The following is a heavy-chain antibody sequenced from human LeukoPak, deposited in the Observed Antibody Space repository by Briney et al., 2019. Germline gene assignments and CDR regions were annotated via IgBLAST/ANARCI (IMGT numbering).Heavy chain of an antibody. CDR1: GYTFTSYA. CDR2: INTNTGNP. V-gene: IGHV7-4-1*01. D-gene: IGHD3-22*01. Sequence: ASVKVSCKASGYTFTSYAMNWVRQAPGQGLEWMGWINTNTGNPTYAQGFTGRFVFSLDTSVSTAYLQIGSLKAEDTAVYYCARDAYDSSGYYAGAFDYWGQGTLVTVSS. J-gene: IGHJ4*02. CDR3: ARDAYDSSGYYAGAFDY.